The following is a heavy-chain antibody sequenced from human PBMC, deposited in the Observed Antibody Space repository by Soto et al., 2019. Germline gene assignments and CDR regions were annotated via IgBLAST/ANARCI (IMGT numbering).Heavy chain of an antibody. J-gene: IGHJ4*02. CDR3: ARFPAFDSSGYYRSNFDF. V-gene: IGHV1-18*04. D-gene: IGHD3-22*01. Sequence: ASVKVSCKASGYTFTGYYMHWVRQAPGQGLEWMGWISAYNGNINYAQKLQGRVTMTTDTSTSTVYMELRSLRSDDTAVYYCARFPAFDSSGYYRSNFDFWGQGTLVTVSS. CDR1: GYTFTGYY. CDR2: ISAYNGNI.